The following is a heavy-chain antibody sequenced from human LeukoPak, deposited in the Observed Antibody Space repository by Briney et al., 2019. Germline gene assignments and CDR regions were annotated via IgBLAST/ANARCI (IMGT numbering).Heavy chain of an antibody. V-gene: IGHV1-46*01. CDR2: INPSGGST. CDR3: ARGLVIQLWSENTNWFDP. Sequence: ASVKVSCKASGYTFTGYYMHWVRQAPGQGLEWMGIINPSGGSTSYAQKFQGRVTMTRDTSTSTVYMELSSLRSEDTAVYYCARGLVIQLWSENTNWFDPWGQGTLVTVSS. D-gene: IGHD5-18*01. J-gene: IGHJ5*02. CDR1: GYTFTGYY.